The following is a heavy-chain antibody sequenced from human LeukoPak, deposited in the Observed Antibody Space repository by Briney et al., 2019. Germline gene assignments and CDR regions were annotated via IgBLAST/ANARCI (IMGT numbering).Heavy chain of an antibody. CDR2: ISESAGSI. D-gene: IGHD3-22*01. J-gene: IGHJ4*02. Sequence: GGSLRLSCAASGFTFSSYAMSWVRQTPGKGLEWVSTISESAGSIYYADSVKGRFTISRDNSKNTLYLQMNSLRAEDTAVYYCAKSRLTMIVVVTPAEADYWGQGTLVTVSS. CDR3: AKSRLTMIVVVTPAEADY. V-gene: IGHV3-23*01. CDR1: GFTFSSYA.